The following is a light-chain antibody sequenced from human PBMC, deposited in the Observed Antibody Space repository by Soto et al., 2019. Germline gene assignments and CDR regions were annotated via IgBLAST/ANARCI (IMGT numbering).Light chain of an antibody. Sequence: QSVLTQPASVSGSPGQSITISCTGTSSDIGGYNYVSWFQQHPGKAPKLMISDVSNRPSGVSNRFSGSKSGNTASLTISGLQAEDEADYYCSSYTSGSTFYVFGTGTNVTVL. CDR2: DVS. CDR1: SSDIGGYNY. J-gene: IGLJ1*01. V-gene: IGLV2-14*01. CDR3: SSYTSGSTFYV.